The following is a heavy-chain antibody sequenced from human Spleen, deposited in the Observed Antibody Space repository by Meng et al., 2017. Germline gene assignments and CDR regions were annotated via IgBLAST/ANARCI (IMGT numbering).Heavy chain of an antibody. V-gene: IGHV1-69*13. CDR3: AGSFCGGTCSYFDAFDV. CDR1: GGSFSNYA. D-gene: IGHD2-15*01. Sequence: SVKVSCKASGGSFSNYAISWVRQAPGQGLEWMGGIIPMFGKANYAEKFQGRVTISADGSTSTAYMELSSLTSEDTAVYYCAGSFCGGTCSYFDAFDVWGQGTMVTVSS. J-gene: IGHJ3*01. CDR2: IIPMFGKA.